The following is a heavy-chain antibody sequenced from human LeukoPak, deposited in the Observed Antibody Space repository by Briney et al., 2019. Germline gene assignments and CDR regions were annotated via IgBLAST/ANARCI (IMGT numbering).Heavy chain of an antibody. D-gene: IGHD3-10*01. CDR3: VLWFGELLPH. J-gene: IGHJ4*02. Sequence: PSETLSLTCAVSGGSISSGGYSWSWIRQPPGKGLEWIGYIYYSGSTYYNPSLKSRVTISVDTSKNQFPLKLSSVTAADTAVYYCVLWFGELLPHWGQGTLVTVSS. V-gene: IGHV4-30-4*07. CDR2: IYYSGST. CDR1: GGSISSGGYS.